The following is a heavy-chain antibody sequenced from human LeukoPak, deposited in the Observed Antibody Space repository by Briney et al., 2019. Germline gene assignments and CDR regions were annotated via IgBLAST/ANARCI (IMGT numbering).Heavy chain of an antibody. D-gene: IGHD2-2*01. J-gene: IGHJ6*03. CDR1: GVSFSFYY. Sequence: SETLSLTCAVYGVSFSFYYWIGIRQPPGKGREGMGEINDSETSPYHPSLKSRVTMSVDTSKNQFSLRLRSVTAADTAVYYCARRRGCSSTSCYEDYFYYFYMDVWAKGATVTVSS. V-gene: IGHV4-34*01. CDR2: INDSETS. CDR3: ARRRGCSSTSCYEDYFYYFYMDV.